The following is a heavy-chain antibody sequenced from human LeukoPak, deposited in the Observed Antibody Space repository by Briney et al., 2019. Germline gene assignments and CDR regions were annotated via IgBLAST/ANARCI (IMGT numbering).Heavy chain of an antibody. Sequence: GGSLRLSCAASGFTFSSYAMSWVRQAPGKGLEWVSDISGSDGSTYYADSVKGRFTISRDNSKNTLYLQMNSLRAEDTAVYYCAKKIHGIAVPGVNDAFDIWGQGTMVTVSS. D-gene: IGHD6-19*01. CDR3: AKKIHGIAVPGVNDAFDI. V-gene: IGHV3-23*01. CDR1: GFTFSSYA. J-gene: IGHJ3*02. CDR2: ISGSDGST.